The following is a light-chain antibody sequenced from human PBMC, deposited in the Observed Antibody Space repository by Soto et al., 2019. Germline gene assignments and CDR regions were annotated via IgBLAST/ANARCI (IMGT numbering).Light chain of an antibody. J-gene: IGKJ1*01. CDR3: QQYNNWPS. CDR2: GAS. Sequence: EIVLTQSPGTLSLSPGERATLSCRASQSVSSIYFAWYQQKRGQAPRLLIYGASTRATGIPARFSGSGSGTEFTLTISSLQSEDFAVYYCQQYNNWPSFGQGTKVDIK. CDR1: QSVSSIY. V-gene: IGKV3-15*01.